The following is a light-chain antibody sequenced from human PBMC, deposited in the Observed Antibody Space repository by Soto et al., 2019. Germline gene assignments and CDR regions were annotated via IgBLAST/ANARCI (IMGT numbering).Light chain of an antibody. CDR3: QQYGSSPPIT. Sequence: EIVMTQSPATLSVSPGERATLSCRASQSVSSNLAWYQQKPGQAPRLLIYGASTRAPGFPARFSGSGSGTEFTLTISRLEPEDFAVYYCQQYGSSPPITFGQGTRLEIK. CDR2: GAS. CDR1: QSVSSN. J-gene: IGKJ5*01. V-gene: IGKV3-15*01.